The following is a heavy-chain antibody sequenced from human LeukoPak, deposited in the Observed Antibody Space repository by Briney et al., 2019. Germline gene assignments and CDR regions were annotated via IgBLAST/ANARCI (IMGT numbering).Heavy chain of an antibody. Sequence: PGGSLRLSCVASGFTFSAYWMSWVRQAPGKGLEYMASIKQDGSETYYVDSVKGGFTISRDNAKDSLDLQMNSLRAEDTAVYYCAKDTWQLSQDYWGQGTLVTVSS. CDR2: IKQDGSET. CDR1: GFTFSAYW. CDR3: AKDTWQLSQDY. D-gene: IGHD1-26*01. V-gene: IGHV3-7*03. J-gene: IGHJ4*02.